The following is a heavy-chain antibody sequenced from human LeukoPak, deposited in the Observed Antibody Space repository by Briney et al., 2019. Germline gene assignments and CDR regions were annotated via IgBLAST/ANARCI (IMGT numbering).Heavy chain of an antibody. Sequence: EASVKVSCKASGYTFTSYGISWVRQAPGQGLEWMGWISAYNGNTNYEQKLQGRVTMTTDTSTSTAYMELRSLRSDATAVYYCARDTDRLSLSGWFTNPFDYWGQGTLVTVSS. CDR2: ISAYNGNT. CDR3: ARDTDRLSLSGWFTNPFDY. V-gene: IGHV1-18*01. D-gene: IGHD6-19*01. CDR1: GYTFTSYG. J-gene: IGHJ4*02.